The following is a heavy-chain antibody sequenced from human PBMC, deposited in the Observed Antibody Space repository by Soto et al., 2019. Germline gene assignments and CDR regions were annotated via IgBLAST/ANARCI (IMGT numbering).Heavy chain of an antibody. D-gene: IGHD3-22*01. CDR3: ARDGSYDSSGYYFDY. J-gene: IGHJ4*02. CDR1: GFTFSSYS. Sequence: GGSLRLSCAASGFTFSSYSMNWVRQAPGKGLEWVSSISSSGSYIYYADTVKGRFTLSRDNANNSLYLQMNSLRAEDTAVYYCARDGSYDSSGYYFDYWGQGT. CDR2: ISSSGSYI. V-gene: IGHV3-21*01.